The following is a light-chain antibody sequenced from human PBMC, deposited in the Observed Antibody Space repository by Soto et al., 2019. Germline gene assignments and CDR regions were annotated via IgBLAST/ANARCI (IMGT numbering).Light chain of an antibody. Sequence: EIVMTQSPATLSVSPGEKVTLSCRASQSVSSYLAWYQQKPGQAPRLLIYGASTRATGIPVRFSGSGSGTEFTLTISSLQSEDFAVYYCQQYYNWPPWTFGQGTKVDI. CDR2: GAS. V-gene: IGKV3-15*01. J-gene: IGKJ1*01. CDR1: QSVSSY. CDR3: QQYYNWPPWT.